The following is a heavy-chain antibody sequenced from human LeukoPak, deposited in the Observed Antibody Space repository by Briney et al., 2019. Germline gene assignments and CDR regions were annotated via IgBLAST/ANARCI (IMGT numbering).Heavy chain of an antibody. J-gene: IGHJ3*02. CDR2: IYYSGST. CDR3: ASTVLLWFGESHAFDI. D-gene: IGHD3-10*01. V-gene: IGHV4-59*08. Sequence: SETLSLTCTVSGGSISSYYWSWIRQPPGKGLEWIGYIYYSGSTNYNPSLKSRVTISVDTSKNQFSLKLSSVTAADTAVYYCASTVLLWFGESHAFDIWGQETMVTVSS. CDR1: GGSISSYY.